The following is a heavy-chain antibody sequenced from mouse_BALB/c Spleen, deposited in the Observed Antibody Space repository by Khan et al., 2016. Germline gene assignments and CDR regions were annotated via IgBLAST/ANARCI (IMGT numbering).Heavy chain of an antibody. D-gene: IGHD1-2*01. V-gene: IGHV4-1*02. CDR3: ARLHYYGWFAY. J-gene: IGHJ3*01. CDR1: GFDFSRYW. CDR2: INPDSSTI. Sequence: EVKLLESGGGLVQPGGSLKLSCAASGFDFSRYWMSWVRQAPGKGLEWIGEINPDSSTINYTPSLKDKFIITRDNAKNTLYLQMSKVSSEDTALYYSARLHYYGWFAYWGQGTLVTVSA.